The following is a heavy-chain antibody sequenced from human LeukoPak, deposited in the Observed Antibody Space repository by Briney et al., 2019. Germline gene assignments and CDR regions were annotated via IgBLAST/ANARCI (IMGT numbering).Heavy chain of an antibody. V-gene: IGHV3-23*01. J-gene: IGHJ4*02. Sequence: GGSLRLSCAASGFTFSSYDMYWVRQAPGKGLECVASISRHSGASTYYAASVKGRFTISRDNSRSTLYLQMNSLRSEDTAVYYCARDLRNYDSSGYENDYWGQGTLVTVSS. D-gene: IGHD3-22*01. CDR3: ARDLRNYDSSGYENDY. CDR1: GFTFSSYD. CDR2: ISRHSGAST.